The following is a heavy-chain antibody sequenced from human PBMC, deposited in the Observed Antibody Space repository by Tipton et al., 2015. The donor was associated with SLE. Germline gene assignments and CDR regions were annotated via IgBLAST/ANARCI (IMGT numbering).Heavy chain of an antibody. J-gene: IGHJ4*02. CDR1: GFTFSSYA. V-gene: IGHV3-48*03. D-gene: IGHD1-26*01. Sequence: SLRLSCAASGFTFSSYAMNWVRQAPGKGLEWVSYISSSGSTIYYADSVKGRFTISRDNAKNSLYLQMNSLRAEDTAVYYCARDRLWELLRFDYWGQGTLVTVSS. CDR3: ARDRLWELLRFDY. CDR2: ISSSGSTI.